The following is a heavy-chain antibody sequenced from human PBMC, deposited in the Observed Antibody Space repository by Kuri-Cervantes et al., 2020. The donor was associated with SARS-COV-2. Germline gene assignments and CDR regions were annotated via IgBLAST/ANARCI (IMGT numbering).Heavy chain of an antibody. CDR3: ARSITIFGVVINAFDI. J-gene: IGHJ3*02. CDR1: GFSFSNSRMG. Sequence: SGPTLVKPTETLTLTCAVSGFSFSNSRMGVSWIRQPPGKALEWLAHIFSNDEKSYRTSLRSRLTISKDTSKSQVVLTMTNMDPVDTATYYCARSITIFGVVINAFDIWGQGTMVTVSS. V-gene: IGHV2-26*01. CDR2: IFSNDEK. D-gene: IGHD3-3*01.